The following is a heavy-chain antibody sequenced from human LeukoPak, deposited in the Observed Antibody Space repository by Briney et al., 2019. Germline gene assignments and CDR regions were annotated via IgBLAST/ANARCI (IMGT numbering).Heavy chain of an antibody. J-gene: IGHJ4*02. Sequence: GGSLRLSCAASGFTFSSYWMHWVRQAPGKGLVWDSRINGDGGSTTYADSVKGRFTISRDNAKNTLYLQMNSLRAEDTAVYYCARDRATAMFDYWAQGTLVTVSS. CDR1: GFTFSSYW. CDR3: ARDRATAMFDY. D-gene: IGHD5-18*01. CDR2: INGDGGST. V-gene: IGHV3-74*01.